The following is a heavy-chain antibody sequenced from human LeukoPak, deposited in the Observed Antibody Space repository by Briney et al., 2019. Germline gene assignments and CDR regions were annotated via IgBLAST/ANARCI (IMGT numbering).Heavy chain of an antibody. Sequence: GGSLRLSCAASGFTFSSYGMHWVRQAPGKGLEWVAVIWHDGSNKYYADSVKGRFTISRANSKNTLFLQMNSLRAEATAVYFCAKALGTGIPVAGSIDYWGQGTLVTVSS. CDR2: IWHDGSNK. CDR3: AKALGTGIPVAGSIDY. CDR1: GFTFSSYG. D-gene: IGHD6-19*01. V-gene: IGHV3-33*06. J-gene: IGHJ4*02.